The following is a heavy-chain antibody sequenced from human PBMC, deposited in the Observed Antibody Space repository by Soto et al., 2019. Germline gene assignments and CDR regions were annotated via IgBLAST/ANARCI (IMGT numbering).Heavy chain of an antibody. D-gene: IGHD6-13*01. CDR2: IYPGDSDT. CDR1: GYSFTSYW. J-gene: IGHJ6*02. V-gene: IGHV5-51*01. CDR3: ARTSAAGKNYYGKDF. Sequence: LRESLKISCKGSGYSFTSYWIGWVRQMPGKGLEWMGIIYPGDSDTRYSPSFQGQVTISADKSISTAYLQWSSLKASDTAMYYCARTSAAGKNYYGKDFWGQGTTVTVSS.